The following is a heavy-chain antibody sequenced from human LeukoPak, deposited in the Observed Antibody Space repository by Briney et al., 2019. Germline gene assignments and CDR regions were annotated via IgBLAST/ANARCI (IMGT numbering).Heavy chain of an antibody. V-gene: IGHV3-15*01. D-gene: IGHD2-21*02. CDR1: GFTFDDYG. CDR3: VAGDWGARDSFDL. J-gene: IGHJ3*01. CDR2: IKSKTDGGTT. Sequence: PGGSLRLSCAASGFTFDDYGMSWVRQAPGKGLEWVGRIKSKTDGGTTDYAAPVKGRFTISRDDSKNTLYLQMNSLKTEDTAVYYCVAGDWGARDSFDLWGRGTMVTVSS.